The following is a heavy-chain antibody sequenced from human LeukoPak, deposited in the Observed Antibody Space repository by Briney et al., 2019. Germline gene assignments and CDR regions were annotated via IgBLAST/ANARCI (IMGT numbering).Heavy chain of an antibody. CDR3: STDPRLLTY. D-gene: IGHD5-12*01. V-gene: IGHV3-11*05. CDR2: IGGDSRVT. J-gene: IGHJ4*02. CDR1: GFTFSDYY. Sequence: GGSLRPSCAASGFTFSDYYMTWIRQAPGQGLEWVSYIGGDSRVTNYADSVKGRFTISRDNAENSLYLQMNSLRAEDTAVYYCSTDPRLLTYWGQGALVTVSS.